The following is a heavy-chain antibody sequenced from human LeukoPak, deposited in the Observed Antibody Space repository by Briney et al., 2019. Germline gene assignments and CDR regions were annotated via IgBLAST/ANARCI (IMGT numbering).Heavy chain of an antibody. CDR3: AKDLIAARSIYYYYGMDV. CDR1: GFTFSSYA. V-gene: IGHV3-23*01. CDR2: ISGSGGST. D-gene: IGHD6-6*01. J-gene: IGHJ6*02. Sequence: PGGSLRLSCAASGFTFSSYAVSWVRQAPGKGLEWVSAISGSGGSTYYADSVKGRFTISRDNSKNTLYLQMNSLRAEDTAVYYCAKDLIAARSIYYYYGMDVWGQGTTVTVSS.